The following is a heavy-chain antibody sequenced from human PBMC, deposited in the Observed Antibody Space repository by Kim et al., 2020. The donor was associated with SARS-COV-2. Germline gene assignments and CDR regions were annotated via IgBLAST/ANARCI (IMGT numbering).Heavy chain of an antibody. V-gene: IGHV3-30-3*01. CDR3: ARTIAVAGFDY. CDR2: ISYDGSNK. J-gene: IGHJ4*02. Sequence: GGSLRLSCAASGFTFSSYAMHWVRQAPGKGLEWVAVISYDGSNKYYADSVKGRFTISRDNSKNTLYLQMNSLRAEDTAVYYCARTIAVAGFDYWGQATL. CDR1: GFTFSSYA. D-gene: IGHD6-19*01.